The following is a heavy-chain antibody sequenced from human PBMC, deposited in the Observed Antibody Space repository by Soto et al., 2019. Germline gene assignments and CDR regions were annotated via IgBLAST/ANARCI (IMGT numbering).Heavy chain of an antibody. Sequence: GGSLRLSCAASGFTFSSYSMNWVRQAPGKGLEWVSSISSSSSYIYYADSVKGRFTISRDNAKNSLYLQMNSLRAEDMAVYYCARAYQLLLLLDYWGQGTLVTVSS. CDR1: GFTFSSYS. D-gene: IGHD2-2*01. J-gene: IGHJ4*02. CDR2: ISSSSSYI. CDR3: ARAYQLLLLLDY. V-gene: IGHV3-21*01.